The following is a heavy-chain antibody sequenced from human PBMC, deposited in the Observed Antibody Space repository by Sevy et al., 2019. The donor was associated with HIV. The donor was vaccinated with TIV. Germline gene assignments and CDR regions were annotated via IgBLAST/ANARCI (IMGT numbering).Heavy chain of an antibody. CDR2: ISRSGGRT. J-gene: IGHJ3*02. D-gene: IGHD3-22*01. CDR3: AKEGLRPYDSGSDYAGPDAFDI. CDR1: GFTFSSYG. V-gene: IGHV3-23*01. Sequence: GGSLRLSCAASGFTFSSYGMSWVRQAPGKGLEWVSAISRSGGRTYYADSVKGRYTSSTDNSKNTLYLQMNSVGAEDTAVHYCAKEGLRPYDSGSDYAGPDAFDIWGQGTMVTVSS.